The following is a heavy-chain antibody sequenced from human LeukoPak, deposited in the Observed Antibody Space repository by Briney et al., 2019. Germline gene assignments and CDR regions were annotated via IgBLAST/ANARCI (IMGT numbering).Heavy chain of an antibody. V-gene: IGHV3-23*01. Sequence: GGSLRPSCAASGFSFTNYAMSWVRQGPGKGLEWVSAISGSGGSTYYADSVKGRFAISRDNSKNTLYLQMNSLRGEDTAVYYCAREYRWDYSGSPQHFDSWGQGTLVTVSS. D-gene: IGHD1-26*01. CDR1: GFSFTNYA. CDR2: ISGSGGST. CDR3: AREYRWDYSGSPQHFDS. J-gene: IGHJ4*02.